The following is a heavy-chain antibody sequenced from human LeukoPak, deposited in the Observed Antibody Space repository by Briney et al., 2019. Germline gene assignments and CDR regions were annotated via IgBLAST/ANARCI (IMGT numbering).Heavy chain of an antibody. J-gene: IGHJ5*02. D-gene: IGHD3-10*01. CDR1: GFPFSSYS. V-gene: IGHV3-48*02. CDR3: AREASWFGELSWFDP. Sequence: GGSLRLSCAASGFPFSSYSMNWVRQSPGKGLEWVSYISSSSSTIYYADSVEGRFTISRDNAKNSLYLQMNSLRDEDTAVYYCAREASWFGELSWFDPWGQGTLVTVSS. CDR2: ISSSSSTI.